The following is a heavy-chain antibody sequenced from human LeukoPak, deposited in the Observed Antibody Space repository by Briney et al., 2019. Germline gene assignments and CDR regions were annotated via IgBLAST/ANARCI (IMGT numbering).Heavy chain of an antibody. CDR2: ISSSSTYI. Sequence: GGSLRLSCAAPGFTFSRYTMNWVRQAPGKGLEWVSSISSSSTYIYYADSLRGRFTISRRDDRNSLYLQVDSLKVEDTAVYYCARDAAMVGATGDNWFDPWGQGTLVTVAS. D-gene: IGHD1-26*01. CDR1: GFTFSRYT. V-gene: IGHV3-21*01. CDR3: ARDAAMVGATGDNWFDP. J-gene: IGHJ5*02.